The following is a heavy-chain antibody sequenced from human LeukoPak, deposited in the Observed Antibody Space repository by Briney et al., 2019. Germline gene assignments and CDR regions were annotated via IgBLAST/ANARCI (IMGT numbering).Heavy chain of an antibody. D-gene: IGHD6-19*01. CDR3: ARGEHSSGWDLRYYFDY. CDR2: INHSGST. V-gene: IGHV4-34*01. CDR1: GGTLSGYY. Sequence: SETLSLTCAVYGGTLSGYYWSWIRQPPGKGLEWIGEINHSGSTHYNPSLKSRVTISVDTSKNQFSMKLSSVTAADTAVYYCARGEHSSGWDLRYYFDYWGQGTLVTVSS. J-gene: IGHJ4*02.